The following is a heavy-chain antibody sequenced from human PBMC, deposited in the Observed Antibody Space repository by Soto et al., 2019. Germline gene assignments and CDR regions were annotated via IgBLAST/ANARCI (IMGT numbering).Heavy chain of an antibody. Sequence: QVQLVESGGGVVQPGRSLRLSCAASGFTFSSYGMHWVRQAPGKGLEWVAVISYDGSNKYYADSVKGRFTISRDNSKNTLYLQMNSLRAEDTAVYYCAKVARKWRGRDWFDPWGQGTLVTVSS. CDR2: ISYDGSNK. D-gene: IGHD3-16*01. CDR3: AKVARKWRGRDWFDP. CDR1: GFTFSSYG. J-gene: IGHJ5*02. V-gene: IGHV3-30*18.